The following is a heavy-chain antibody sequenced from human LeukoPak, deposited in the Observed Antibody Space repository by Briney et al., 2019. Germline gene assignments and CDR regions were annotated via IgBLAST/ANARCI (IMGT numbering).Heavy chain of an antibody. J-gene: IGHJ1*01. Sequence: SETLSLTCTVSGGSINNYYWSWVRQPPGAGLEWLAYIYYTGSTNYNPSLKTRLTISVDTSKNQFSLKLSSVTAADTAVYYCASLGSYTEYFQHWGQGTLVTVSS. CDR2: IYYTGST. CDR1: GGSINNYY. D-gene: IGHD1-26*01. V-gene: IGHV4-59*01. CDR3: ASLGSYTEYFQH.